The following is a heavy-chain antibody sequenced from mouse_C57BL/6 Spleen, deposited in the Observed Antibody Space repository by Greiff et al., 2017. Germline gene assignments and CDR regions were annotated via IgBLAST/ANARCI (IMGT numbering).Heavy chain of an antibody. CDR2: IYPGSGST. J-gene: IGHJ4*01. D-gene: IGHD2-4*01. CDR1: GYTFTSYW. CDR3: ARSYYDYDEGDYYAMDY. Sequence: QVQLQQPGAELVKPGASVKMSCKASGYTFTSYWITWVKQRPGQGLEWIGDIYPGSGSTNYNEKFKSKATLTVDTSSSTAYMQLSSLTSEDSAVYYCARSYYDYDEGDYYAMDYWGQGTSVTVSS. V-gene: IGHV1-55*01.